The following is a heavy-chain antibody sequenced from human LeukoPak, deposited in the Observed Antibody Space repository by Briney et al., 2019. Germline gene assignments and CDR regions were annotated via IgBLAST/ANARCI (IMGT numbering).Heavy chain of an antibody. D-gene: IGHD1-26*01. V-gene: IGHV4-39*01. Sequence: KPSETLSLARTVSGGSINSGTFYWGWIRQPPGKGLEWIGSMYYDGSSYYNPSLKSRVTTSVDTSKNQFSLKLTSVTAADTAVYFCARRSDSGSDDGEDYFDYWGQGTLVTVSS. J-gene: IGHJ4*02. CDR1: GGSINSGTFY. CDR2: MYYDGSS. CDR3: ARRSDSGSDDGEDYFDY.